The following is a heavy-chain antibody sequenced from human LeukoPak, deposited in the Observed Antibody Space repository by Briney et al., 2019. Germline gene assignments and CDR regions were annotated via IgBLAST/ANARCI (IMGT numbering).Heavy chain of an antibody. D-gene: IGHD3-10*01. J-gene: IGHJ4*02. CDR2: IDWDDDK. CDR3: ARIRTPYGSGSYYNFD. CDR1: GFSLSTSGMC. Sequence: SGPTLVNPTQTLTLTCTFSGFSLSTSGMCVSWIRQPPGKALEWLARIDWDDDKYYSTSLKTRLTISKDTSKNQVVLTMTNMDLVDTATYYCARIRTPYGSGSYYNFDWGQGTLVTVSS. V-gene: IGHV2-70*11.